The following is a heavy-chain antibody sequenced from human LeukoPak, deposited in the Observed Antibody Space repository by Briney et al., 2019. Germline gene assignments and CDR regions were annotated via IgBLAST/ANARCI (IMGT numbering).Heavy chain of an antibody. D-gene: IGHD3-9*01. V-gene: IGHV1-18*01. CDR3: ARDQRRYDILTGYFDY. CDR2: ISAYNGNT. J-gene: IGHJ4*02. Sequence: ASVKVSCKASGYTFTSYGISWVRPAPGQGLEWMGWISAYNGNTNYAQKLQGRVTMTTDTSTSTAYMELRSLRSDDTAVYYCARDQRRYDILTGYFDYWGQGTLVTVSS. CDR1: GYTFTSYG.